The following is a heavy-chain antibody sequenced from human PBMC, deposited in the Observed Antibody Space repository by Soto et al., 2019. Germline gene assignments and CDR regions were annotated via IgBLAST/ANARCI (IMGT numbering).Heavy chain of an antibody. J-gene: IGHJ3*01. CDR1: GFTFSSYA. CDR3: PKDSLPDCSSTSRYFLRNPENAFDF. CDR2: ISGSGGST. Sequence: EVQLLESGGGLVQPGGSLRLSCAASGFTFSSYAMSWVRQAPGKGLEWVSAISGSGGSTYYADSVKGRFTISRDNFKYTRELRMDSLRAEDTAVYYCPKDSLPDCSSTSRYFLRNPENAFDFWGQGTIVTVSS. V-gene: IGHV3-23*01. D-gene: IGHD2-2*01.